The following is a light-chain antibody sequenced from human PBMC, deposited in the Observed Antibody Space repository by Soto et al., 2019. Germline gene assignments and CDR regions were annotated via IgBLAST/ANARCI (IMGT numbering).Light chain of an antibody. CDR1: SSDVGAYNH. J-gene: IGLJ3*02. Sequence: QSVLTQPASVSGSPGQSITISCTGTSSDVGAYNHVSWYRQHPGEAPKLMIYEVNNRPSGVSNRFSGSKSGNTASLTISGLQADDEADYYCSSYTSSSTLWVFGGGTKVTVL. V-gene: IGLV2-14*01. CDR2: EVN. CDR3: SSYTSSSTLWV.